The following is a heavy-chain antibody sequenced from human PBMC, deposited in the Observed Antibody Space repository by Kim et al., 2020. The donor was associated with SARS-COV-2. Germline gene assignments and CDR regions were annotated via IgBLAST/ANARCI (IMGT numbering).Heavy chain of an antibody. CDR1: GFTFSSYW. CDR2: VKSDGSST. J-gene: IGHJ4*02. Sequence: GGSLRLSCAASGFTFSSYWMHWVRQASGKGLVWVSRVKSDGSSTNYADSVKGRFTISRDNAKNTLYLQMNSLRAEDTAVYYCARGESLGFWGQGTLVTVSS. D-gene: IGHD2-2*03. V-gene: IGHV3-74*01. CDR3: ARGESLGF.